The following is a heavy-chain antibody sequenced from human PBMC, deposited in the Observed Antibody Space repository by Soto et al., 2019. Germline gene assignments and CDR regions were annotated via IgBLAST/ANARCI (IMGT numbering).Heavy chain of an antibody. J-gene: IGHJ5*02. CDR3: ARDPARWYDFWSGKHWFDP. D-gene: IGHD3-3*01. CDR2: INAGNGNT. CDR1: GYTFTSYA. V-gene: IGHV1-3*01. Sequence: ASVKVSCKASGYTFTSYAMHWVRQAPGQRLEWMGWINAGNGNTKYSQKFQGRVTITRDTSASTAYMELSSLRSEDTAVYYCARDPARWYDFWSGKHWFDPWGQGTLVTVSS.